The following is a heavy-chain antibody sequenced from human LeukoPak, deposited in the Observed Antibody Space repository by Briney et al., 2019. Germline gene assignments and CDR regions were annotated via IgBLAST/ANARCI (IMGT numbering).Heavy chain of an antibody. V-gene: IGHV3-11*04. Sequence: PGGSLRLSCAASGLTFSDYYMSWIRQAPGKGLEWLSYINIGGTNTHYADSVKGRFTISRDNAKKSLYLEINSLRADDTAVYYCARDPESSSFDLWGRGALVTVSS. CDR3: ARDPESSSFDL. J-gene: IGHJ4*02. CDR1: GLTFSDYY. CDR2: INIGGTNT. D-gene: IGHD6-13*01.